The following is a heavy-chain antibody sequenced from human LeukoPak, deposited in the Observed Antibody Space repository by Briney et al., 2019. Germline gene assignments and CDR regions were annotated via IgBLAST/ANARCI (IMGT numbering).Heavy chain of an antibody. D-gene: IGHD5-12*01. Sequence: PGGSLRLSCAASGFTSMNYAMNWVRQAPGKGLEWVSVLIGSSGSTDYADSVTGRFTISRDTSKNTVFLQMNSLRAEDTAIYYCAKGAYDYIEMGYFDSWGQGSLVTVSS. CDR1: GFTSMNYA. CDR3: AKGAYDYIEMGYFDS. V-gene: IGHV3-23*01. CDR2: LIGSSGST. J-gene: IGHJ4*02.